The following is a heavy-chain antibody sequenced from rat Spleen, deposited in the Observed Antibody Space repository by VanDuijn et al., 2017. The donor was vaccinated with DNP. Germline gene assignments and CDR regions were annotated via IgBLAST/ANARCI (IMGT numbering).Heavy chain of an antibody. CDR2: IIYDGSSA. V-gene: IGHV5S10*01. CDR1: GFTFSDYA. Sequence: EVQLLESGGGLVQPGRSMKLSCAASGFTFSDYAMAWVRQSPKMGLEWVPTIIYDGSSAFYRYSVTGRFTISRDFAKSTLYLQMDSLRSEDSATYYCTTRGNYGGYDYWGQGVMVTVSS. CDR3: TTRGNYGGYDY. D-gene: IGHD1-11*01. J-gene: IGHJ2*01.